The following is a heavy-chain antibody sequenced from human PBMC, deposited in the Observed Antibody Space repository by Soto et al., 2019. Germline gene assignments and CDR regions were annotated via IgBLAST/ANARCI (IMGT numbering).Heavy chain of an antibody. CDR3: ARDYYDSSGYDLVLGY. Sequence: GGSLRLSCAASGFTFSSYSMNWVRQAPGKGLEWVSSISSSSSYIYYADSVKGRFTISRDNAKNSLYLQMNSLRAEDTAVYYCARDYYDSSGYDLVLGYWGQGTLVTVSS. CDR2: ISSSSSYI. D-gene: IGHD3-22*01. V-gene: IGHV3-21*01. CDR1: GFTFSSYS. J-gene: IGHJ4*02.